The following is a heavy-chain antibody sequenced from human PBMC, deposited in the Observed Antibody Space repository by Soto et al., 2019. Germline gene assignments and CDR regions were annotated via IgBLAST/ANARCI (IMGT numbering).Heavy chain of an antibody. Sequence: ASVKVSCKASGYTFTSYDINWVRQATGQGLEWMGWMNPNSGNTGYAQKFQGRVTMTRNTSISTAYMELSSLRSEDTAVYYCARGRILRFLELLSPYHGMDVWGQGTTVTVSS. D-gene: IGHD3-3*01. CDR1: GYTFTSYD. CDR3: ARGRILRFLELLSPYHGMDV. V-gene: IGHV1-8*01. J-gene: IGHJ6*02. CDR2: MNPNSGNT.